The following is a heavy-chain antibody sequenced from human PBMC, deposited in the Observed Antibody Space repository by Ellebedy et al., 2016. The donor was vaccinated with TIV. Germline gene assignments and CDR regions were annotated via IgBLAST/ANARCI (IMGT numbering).Heavy chain of an antibody. D-gene: IGHD2-2*01. Sequence: GESLKISCAASGFTFNSYWMHWVRQAPGKGLEWVSRINSDGTTINYAASVKGRFTISRDNAKNTLYLAMNSLTVDDTAVYYCARQFDQPARWGQGTLVTVSS. CDR2: INSDGTTI. J-gene: IGHJ4*02. V-gene: IGHV3-74*01. CDR3: ARQFDQPAR. CDR1: GFTFNSYW.